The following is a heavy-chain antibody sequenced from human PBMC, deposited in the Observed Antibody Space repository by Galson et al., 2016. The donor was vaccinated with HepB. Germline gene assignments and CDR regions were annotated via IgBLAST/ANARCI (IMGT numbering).Heavy chain of an antibody. D-gene: IGHD3-3*01. CDR2: ISGGGGST. CDR1: GFTFSNYA. V-gene: IGHV3-23*01. J-gene: IGHJ6*02. Sequence: SLRLSCAASGFTFSNYAVSWVRQAPGKGLGWVSRISGGGGSTHYADSVKGRFTISRENSKNTLYLQMNSLRAEDTAAYYCAKETYYDFLSGYYSNYYYGVDAWGQGTTVTVSS. CDR3: AKETYYDFLSGYYSNYYYGVDA.